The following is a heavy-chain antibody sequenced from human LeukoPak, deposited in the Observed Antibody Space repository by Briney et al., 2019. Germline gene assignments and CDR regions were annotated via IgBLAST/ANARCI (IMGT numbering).Heavy chain of an antibody. CDR3: ARVNSSGWYEGFDY. CDR1: GFTFSSYS. V-gene: IGHV3-21*01. J-gene: IGHJ4*02. D-gene: IGHD6-19*01. Sequence: GGSLRLSCAASGFTFSSYSMNRVRQAPGKGLEWVSSISSSSSYIYYADSVKGRFTISRDNAKNSLYLQMNSLRAEDTAVYYCARVNSSGWYEGFDYWGQGTLVTVSS. CDR2: ISSSSSYI.